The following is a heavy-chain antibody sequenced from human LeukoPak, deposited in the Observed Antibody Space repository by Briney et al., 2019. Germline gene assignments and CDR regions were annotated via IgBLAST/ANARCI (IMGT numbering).Heavy chain of an antibody. CDR3: ARVKDTSGWYHYFGY. CDR2: INGDGSST. Sequence: PGGSLRLSCAASGFTFSSYWMHWVRQAPGKGLVWVSRINGDGSSTSYADSVKGRFTLSRDNAKNTLYLQMNSLRAEDTAVYYCARVKDTSGWYHYFGYWCQGTLVTASS. CDR1: GFTFSSYW. D-gene: IGHD6-19*01. J-gene: IGHJ4*02. V-gene: IGHV3-74*01.